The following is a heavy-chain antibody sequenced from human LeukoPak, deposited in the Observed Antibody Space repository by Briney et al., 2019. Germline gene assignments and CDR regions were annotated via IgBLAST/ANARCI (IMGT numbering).Heavy chain of an antibody. D-gene: IGHD2-2*01. CDR1: GGSISSYY. J-gene: IGHJ5*02. CDR2: IYTSGST. Sequence: SETLSLTCTVSGGSISSYYWSWIRQPAGKGLEWIGRIYTSGSTNYNPSLKSRVTMSVDTPKNQFSLKLSSVTAADTAVYYCARGLNDLGYCSSTSCWGWFDPWGQGTLVTVSS. V-gene: IGHV4-4*07. CDR3: ARGLNDLGYCSSTSCWGWFDP.